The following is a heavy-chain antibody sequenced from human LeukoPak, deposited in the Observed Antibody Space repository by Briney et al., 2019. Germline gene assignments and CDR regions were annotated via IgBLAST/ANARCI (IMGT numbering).Heavy chain of an antibody. CDR1: GYTFTAYY. CDR2: INPNSGST. D-gene: IGHD3-16*02. J-gene: IGHJ5*01. CDR3: ARGYRDSRLLCLDS. V-gene: IGHV1-2*02. Sequence: GASVSVSCKASGYTFTAYYIHWVRQAPGQGLEWMGWINPNSGSTKYAEKFQGRVTMTRDTSTSTAYLELSRLTSDDTAIYFCARGYRDSRLLCLDSWGQGTLVTVSS.